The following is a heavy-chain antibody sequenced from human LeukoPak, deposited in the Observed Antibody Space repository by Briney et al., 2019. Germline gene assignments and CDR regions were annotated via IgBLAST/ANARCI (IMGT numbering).Heavy chain of an antibody. CDR2: IYTSGST. V-gene: IGHV4-4*07. Sequence: PSETLSLTCTVSGGSISSYYWSWIRQPAGKGLEWIGRIYTSGSTNYNPSLKSRVTMSVDTSKNQFSLKLSSVTAADTAVYYCARGEAVAGLGYFDYWGQGTLVTVPS. CDR1: GGSISSYY. CDR3: ARGEAVAGLGYFDY. J-gene: IGHJ4*02. D-gene: IGHD6-19*01.